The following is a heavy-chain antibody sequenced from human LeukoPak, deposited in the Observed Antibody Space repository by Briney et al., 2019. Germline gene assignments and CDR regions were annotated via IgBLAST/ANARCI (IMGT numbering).Heavy chain of an antibody. V-gene: IGHV4-61*08. CDR3: ARVVIYYGMDV. Sequence: SETLSLTCTVSGGSISSGGYYWSWIRQPPGKGLEWIGYIYYSGSTNYNPSLKSRVTISVDTSKNQFSLKLSSVTAADTAVYYCARVVIYYGMDVWGQGTTVTVSS. CDR1: GGSISSGGYY. D-gene: IGHD6-6*01. CDR2: IYYSGST. J-gene: IGHJ6*02.